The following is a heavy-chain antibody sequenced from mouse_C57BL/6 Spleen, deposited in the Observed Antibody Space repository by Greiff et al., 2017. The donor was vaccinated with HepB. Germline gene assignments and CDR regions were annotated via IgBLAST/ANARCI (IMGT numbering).Heavy chain of an antibody. Sequence: VQLQQSGPELVKPGASVKISCKASGYTFTDYYMNWVKQSHGKSLEWIGDINPNNGGTSYNQKFKGKATLTVDKSSSTAYMELRSLTSEDSAVYYCARVYDGYDYAMDYWGQGTSVTVSS. J-gene: IGHJ4*01. CDR3: ARVYDGYDYAMDY. V-gene: IGHV1-26*01. CDR1: GYTFTDYY. CDR2: INPNNGGT. D-gene: IGHD2-3*01.